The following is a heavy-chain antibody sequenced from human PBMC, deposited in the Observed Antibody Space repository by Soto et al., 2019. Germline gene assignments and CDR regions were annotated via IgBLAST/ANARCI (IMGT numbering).Heavy chain of an antibody. D-gene: IGHD3-9*01. CDR2: MDVGSGNT. CDR3: AAVRALRYPHHLFLAV. Sequence: QMQLVQSGPEVKKPGTSVKVSCKASGFTFTSSAVQGVRQARGQRLEWLGWMDVGSGNTNYAQKFQERVTITRDMSTTAAHMELSSLRSEDTAAYYCAAVRALRYPHHLFLAVWGHGTTVTVSS. CDR1: GFTFTSSA. V-gene: IGHV1-58*01. J-gene: IGHJ6*02.